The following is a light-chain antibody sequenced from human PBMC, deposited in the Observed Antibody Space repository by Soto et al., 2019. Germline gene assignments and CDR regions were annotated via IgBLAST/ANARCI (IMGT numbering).Light chain of an antibody. CDR3: CSYAGGRSPYV. CDR2: EVI. Sequence: QSVLTQPASVSGSPGQSITISCTGTTSDVGSYDLVSWYQQHPGKAPKIMIYEVIKRPSGDSNRFSGSKYGNTASLTISGLKDEDAVDYYCCSYAGGRSPYVFGTGTKLTVL. V-gene: IGLV2-23*02. CDR1: TSDVGSYDL. J-gene: IGLJ1*01.